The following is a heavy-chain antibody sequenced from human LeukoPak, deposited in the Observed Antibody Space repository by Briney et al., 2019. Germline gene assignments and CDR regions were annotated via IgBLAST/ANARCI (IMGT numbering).Heavy chain of an antibody. CDR1: GFTFSSYA. V-gene: IGHV3-23*01. CDR3: AKSETCSSTSCYVGYYYYGMDV. Sequence: GGSLRLSCAASGFTFSSYAMSWVRQAPGKGLEWVSAISGSGGSAYYADSVKGRSTISRDNSKNTLYLQMNSLRAEDTAVYYCAKSETCSSTSCYVGYYYYGMDVWGQGTTVTVSS. CDR2: ISGSGGSA. D-gene: IGHD2-2*01. J-gene: IGHJ6*02.